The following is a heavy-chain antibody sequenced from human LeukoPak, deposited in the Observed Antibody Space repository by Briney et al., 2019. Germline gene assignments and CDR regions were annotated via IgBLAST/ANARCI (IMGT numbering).Heavy chain of an antibody. CDR2: INPNSGGT. CDR1: GYTFTSYG. CDR3: ARGATGTYYDYVWGSYRHPEFDY. D-gene: IGHD3-16*02. V-gene: IGHV1-2*02. J-gene: IGHJ4*02. Sequence: GASVKVSCKASGYTFTSYGISWVRQAPGQGLEWMGWINPNSGGTNYAQKFQGRVTMTRDTSISTAYMELSRLRSDDTAVYYCARGATGTYYDYVWGSYRHPEFDYWGQGTLVTVSS.